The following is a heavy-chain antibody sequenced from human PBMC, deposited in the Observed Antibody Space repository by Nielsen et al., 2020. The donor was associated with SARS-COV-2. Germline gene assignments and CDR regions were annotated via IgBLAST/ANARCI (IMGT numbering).Heavy chain of an antibody. V-gene: IGHV1-3*01. CDR1: GYSFTSYA. J-gene: IGHJ6*02. CDR2: INVGNGNT. D-gene: IGHD2-2*01. Sequence: ASVKVSCKASGYSFTSYAMHWVWQAPGQRLEWMGWINVGNGNTKYSQKFQGRVTFTRDTSASTAYMELSSLRFEDTDVYYCTRERSRKDGMDVWGQGTTVTVSS. CDR3: TRERSRKDGMDV.